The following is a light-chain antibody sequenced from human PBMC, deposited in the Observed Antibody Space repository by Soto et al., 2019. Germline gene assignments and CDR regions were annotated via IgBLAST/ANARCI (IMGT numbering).Light chain of an antibody. CDR3: QQYEDIPWT. Sequence: DIPMTQSPSSLSASVGDSVTITCQASQDINNYLNWYQQKPGNAPKLLIYDASNLETGVPSRFSGSGYGTDFTVTIGSLQPEDIATYYCQQYEDIPWTFGHGTKVQIK. J-gene: IGKJ1*01. CDR2: DAS. V-gene: IGKV1-33*01. CDR1: QDINNY.